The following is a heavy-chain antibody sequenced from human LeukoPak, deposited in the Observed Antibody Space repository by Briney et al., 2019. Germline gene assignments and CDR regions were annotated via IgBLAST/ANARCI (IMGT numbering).Heavy chain of an antibody. CDR3: AKDGVTYSSSWYGSHGYYMDV. V-gene: IGHV3-30*02. CDR2: IRYDGSNK. D-gene: IGHD6-13*01. CDR1: GFTFSSYA. Sequence: GGSLRLSCAASGFTFSSYAMHWVRQAPGKGLEWVAFIRYDGSNKYYADSVKGRFTISRDNSKNTLYLQMNSLRAEDTAVYYCAKDGVTYSSSWYGSHGYYMDVWGKGTTVTVSS. J-gene: IGHJ6*03.